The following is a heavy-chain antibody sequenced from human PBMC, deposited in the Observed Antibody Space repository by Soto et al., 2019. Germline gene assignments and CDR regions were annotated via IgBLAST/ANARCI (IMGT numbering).Heavy chain of an antibody. J-gene: IGHJ3*02. CDR3: ARGRVPSFLPSLDM. CDR2: INHGGST. V-gene: IGHV4-34*02. Sequence: QMQLQQWGAGLLKPSETLSLSCSVSGGSFSGYYWTWIRQPPGKGLEWIGEINHGGSTNHNPSLRSRVTLSVDTSKNQFSLQLRSVTAADTAVYFCARGRVPSFLPSLDMWGQGTVVIVSP. D-gene: IGHD2-2*01. CDR1: GGSFSGYY.